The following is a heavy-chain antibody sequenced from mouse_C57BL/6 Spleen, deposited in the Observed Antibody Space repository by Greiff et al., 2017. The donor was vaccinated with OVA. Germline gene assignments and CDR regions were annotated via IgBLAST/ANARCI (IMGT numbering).Heavy chain of an antibody. CDR3: ARITTDYAMDY. CDR2: ISSGSSTI. J-gene: IGHJ4*01. V-gene: IGHV5-17*01. D-gene: IGHD1-1*01. CDR1: GFTFSDYG. Sequence: EVQLVESGGGLVKPGGSLKLSCAASGFTFSDYGMHWVRQAPEKGLEWVAYISSGSSTIYYADTVKGRFTISRDNAKNTLFLQMTSLRSEDTAMYYCARITTDYAMDYWGQGTSVTVSS.